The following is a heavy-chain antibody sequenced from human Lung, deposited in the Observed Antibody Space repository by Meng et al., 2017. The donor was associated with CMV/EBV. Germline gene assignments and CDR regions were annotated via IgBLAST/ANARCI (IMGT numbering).Heavy chain of an antibody. CDR2: IKADGSEK. V-gene: IGHV3-7*01. CDR1: GFTFSSHW. D-gene: IGHD3-10*01. CDR3: ACNSGDC. J-gene: IGHJ4*02. Sequence: GESLKISCAASGFTFSSHWMCWVRQAPGKGLEWVANIKADGSEKYYVDSVKGRFTVSRDNAKNSLSLQMNSLRAEDTAVYYCACNSGDCWGQGTLVTVSS.